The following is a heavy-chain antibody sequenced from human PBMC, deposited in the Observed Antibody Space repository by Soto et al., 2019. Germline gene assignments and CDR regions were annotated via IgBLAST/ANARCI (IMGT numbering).Heavy chain of an antibody. J-gene: IGHJ2*01. D-gene: IGHD3-10*01. CDR1: GGSIFSSHNF. CDR2: INHGGTT. CDR3: ARQIGFERWYFNV. V-gene: IGHV4-39*01. Sequence: QLQLQESGPGLVKPSETLSLTCTVSGGSIFSSHNFWGWIRQPPGKGLEWIGSINHGGTTYYNPALLSRVTISVDTSKSQLALTLSSVTVADTAIYSCARQIGFERWYFNVWGRGTLVTVSS.